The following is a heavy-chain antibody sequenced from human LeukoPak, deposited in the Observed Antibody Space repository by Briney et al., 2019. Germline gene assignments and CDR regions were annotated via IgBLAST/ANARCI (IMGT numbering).Heavy chain of an antibody. D-gene: IGHD3-9*01. CDR2: IIPILGIA. J-gene: IGHJ4*02. V-gene: IGHV1-69*04. CDR3: ATASFDDILTGYYTNDY. Sequence: ASVKVSCKASGGTFSSYAISWVRQAPGQGLEWMGRIIPILGIANYAQKFQGRVTITADKSTSTAYMELSSLRSEDTAVYYCATASFDDILTGYYTNDYWGQGTLVTVSS. CDR1: GGTFSSYA.